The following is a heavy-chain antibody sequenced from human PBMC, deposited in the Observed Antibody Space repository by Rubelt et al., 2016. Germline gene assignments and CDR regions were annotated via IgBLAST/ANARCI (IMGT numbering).Heavy chain of an antibody. V-gene: IGHV4-39*07. CDR3: ASGPQGSFDY. Sequence: QLQLQESGPGLVKPSETLSLTCSGSGGSISGSSYYWVWFRQPPGKGREWMGRNYYSGTTYYNPSLKSRVPISVDTSKNQFSLQLNSVPPEDTAVYYCASGPQGSFDYWGQGTLVTVSS. CDR1: GGSISGSSYY. CDR2: NYYSGTT. D-gene: IGHD3-10*01. J-gene: IGHJ4*02.